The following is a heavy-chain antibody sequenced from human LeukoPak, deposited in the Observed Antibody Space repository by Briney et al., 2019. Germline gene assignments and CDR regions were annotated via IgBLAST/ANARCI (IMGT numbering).Heavy chain of an antibody. CDR1: GFTFSSYE. D-gene: IGHD2-21*02. Sequence: GGSLRLSCAASGFTFSSYEMNWVRQAPGKGLEWVSYISSSGSIIYYADSVKGRFTISRDIAKNSLYLQMNSLRAEDTAVYYCARARVTAYYYYYYMDVWGKGTTVTISS. CDR2: ISSSGSII. CDR3: ARARVTAYYYYYYMDV. J-gene: IGHJ6*03. V-gene: IGHV3-48*03.